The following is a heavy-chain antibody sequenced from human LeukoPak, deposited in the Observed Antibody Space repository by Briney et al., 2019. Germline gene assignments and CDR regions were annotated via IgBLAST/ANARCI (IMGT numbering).Heavy chain of an antibody. D-gene: IGHD1-26*01. J-gene: IGHJ4*02. Sequence: ASVNVSCTASGYTFTSYGISWVRQAPGQGLEWMGWISAYNGNTNYAQKLQGRVTMTTDTSTSTAYMELRSLRSDDTAVYYCARDRGATDSGDYWGQGTLVTVSS. V-gene: IGHV1-18*01. CDR1: GYTFTSYG. CDR3: ARDRGATDSGDY. CDR2: ISAYNGNT.